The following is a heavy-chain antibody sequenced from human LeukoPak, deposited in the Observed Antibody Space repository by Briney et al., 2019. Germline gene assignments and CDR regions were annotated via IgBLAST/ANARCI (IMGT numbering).Heavy chain of an antibody. Sequence: PGGSLRLSCVASGLTFSTSDTSWVRQAPGKGPEWLSLIVQSGTTYYAESVEGRFTISRDNSQNTVFMQMNSLRAEDTAVYYCATRPTPRDRDFWGQGTLATVSS. CDR3: ATRPTPRDRDF. CDR1: GLTFSTSD. J-gene: IGHJ4*02. D-gene: IGHD5-24*01. CDR2: IVQSGTT. V-gene: IGHV3-23*01.